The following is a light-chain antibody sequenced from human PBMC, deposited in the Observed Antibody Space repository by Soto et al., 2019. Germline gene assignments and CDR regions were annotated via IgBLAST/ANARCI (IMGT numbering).Light chain of an antibody. CDR3: SSYTSSSNHHVV. CDR2: DVS. CDR1: SSDVGGYNY. V-gene: IGLV2-14*01. J-gene: IGLJ2*01. Sequence: QSVLTQPASVSGSPGQSITISCTGTSSDVGGYNYVSWYQQHPGKAPKLMIYDVSNRPSGVSNRFSGSKSGNTASLTISGLKAEDEADYYCSSYTSSSNHHVVFGGGTKLTVL.